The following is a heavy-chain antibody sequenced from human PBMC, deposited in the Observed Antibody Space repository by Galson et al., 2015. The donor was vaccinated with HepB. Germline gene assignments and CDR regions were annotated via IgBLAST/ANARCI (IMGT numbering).Heavy chain of an antibody. J-gene: IGHJ4*02. V-gene: IGHV4-59*08. CDR3: ARARYSSSPPDF. Sequence: SETLSLTCTVSGVSISNYYWSWIRQPPGKGLEWIGYIYYSGNTNYNPSLKSRVTISLDRSKNKFSLKLSSVTAADTAVYYCARARYSSSPPDFWGQGTLATVSS. D-gene: IGHD6-6*01. CDR2: IYYSGNT. CDR1: GVSISNYY.